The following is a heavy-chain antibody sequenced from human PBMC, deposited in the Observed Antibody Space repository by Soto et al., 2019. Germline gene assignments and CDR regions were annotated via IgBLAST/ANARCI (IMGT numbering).Heavy chain of an antibody. Sequence: SETLSLTCTVSGGSISSYYWSWIRQPPGKGLEWIGYIYYSGSTNYNPSLKSRVTISVDTSKNQFSLKLSSVTAADTAVYYCARHIDLGAAYYYGMDVWGQGTTVT. CDR1: GGSISSYY. D-gene: IGHD3-3*01. CDR2: IYYSGST. CDR3: ARHIDLGAAYYYGMDV. J-gene: IGHJ6*02. V-gene: IGHV4-59*08.